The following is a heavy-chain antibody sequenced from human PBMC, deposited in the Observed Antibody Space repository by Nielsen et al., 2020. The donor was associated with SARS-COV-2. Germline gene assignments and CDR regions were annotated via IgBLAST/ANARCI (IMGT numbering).Heavy chain of an antibody. Sequence: GESLKISCVASGFNFGPYSMNWVRQAPGKGLEWISHIRSGSTAVYYADSVQGRFSISRDDAQNSLYLQMNSLRTEDTAVYYCARDTDYGFTHWGQGTLVSVSS. D-gene: IGHD4-17*01. CDR3: ARDTDYGFTH. CDR2: IRSGSTAV. CDR1: GFNFGPYS. J-gene: IGHJ1*01. V-gene: IGHV3-48*01.